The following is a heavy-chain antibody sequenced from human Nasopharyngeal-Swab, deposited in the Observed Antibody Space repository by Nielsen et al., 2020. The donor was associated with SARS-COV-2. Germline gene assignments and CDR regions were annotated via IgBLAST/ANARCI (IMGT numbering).Heavy chain of an antibody. D-gene: IGHD6-19*01. CDR3: ARETTQYSSGWYYYYGMDV. J-gene: IGHJ6*02. V-gene: IGHV5-51*01. Sequence: GESLKISCKGSGYSFTSYWIGWVRQMPGKGLEWMGIIYPGDSDTRYSPSFQGQVTISADKSISTAYLQWSSLKASDTAMYYCARETTQYSSGWYYYYGMDVWGQGTTVTVSS. CDR2: IYPGDSDT. CDR1: GYSFTSYW.